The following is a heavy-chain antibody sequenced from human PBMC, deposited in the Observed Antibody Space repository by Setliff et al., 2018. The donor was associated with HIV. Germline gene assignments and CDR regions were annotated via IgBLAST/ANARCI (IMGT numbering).Heavy chain of an antibody. CDR2: ISYDGSNK. CDR1: GFTFSSYA. CDR3: AKDHSGGWSTSRA. D-gene: IGHD6-19*01. J-gene: IGHJ5*02. V-gene: IGHV3-30*01. Sequence: PGGSLRLSCAASGFTFSSYAMHWVRQAPGKGLEWVAVISYDGSNKYYADFVKGRFTISRDNSKNTLYLQMDSLRAEDTAVYYCAKDHSGGWSTSRAWGQGTLVTVSS.